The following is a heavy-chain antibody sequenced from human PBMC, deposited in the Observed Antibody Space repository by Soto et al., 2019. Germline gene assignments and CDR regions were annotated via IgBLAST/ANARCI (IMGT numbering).Heavy chain of an antibody. J-gene: IGHJ6*02. CDR3: ARGPTAMADYYYYYGMDV. Sequence: SVNVSCKASGGTFSSYSISWVRQAPGQGLEWMGGIIPIFGTANYAQKFQGRVTITADKSTSTAYMELSSLRSEDTAVYYCARGPTAMADYYYYYGMDVWGQGTTVTVSS. CDR1: GGTFSSYS. V-gene: IGHV1-69*06. D-gene: IGHD5-18*01. CDR2: IIPIFGTA.